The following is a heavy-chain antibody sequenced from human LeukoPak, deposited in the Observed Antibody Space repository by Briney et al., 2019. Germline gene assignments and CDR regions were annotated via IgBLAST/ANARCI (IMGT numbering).Heavy chain of an antibody. Sequence: ASVKVSCKASGYTFTGYYMHWVRQAPGQGLEWMGWINPKGDATKYAQNFQGRVTMTWDTSISTAYMEVSRLTSDDTAMFYCARDPPATTAFDLWGQGTMVTVSS. V-gene: IGHV1-2*02. CDR1: GYTFTGYY. J-gene: IGHJ3*01. CDR2: INPKGDAT. D-gene: IGHD1-1*01. CDR3: ARDPPATTAFDL.